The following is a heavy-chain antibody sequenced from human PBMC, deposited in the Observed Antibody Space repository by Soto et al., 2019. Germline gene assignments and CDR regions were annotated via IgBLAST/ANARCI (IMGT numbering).Heavy chain of an antibody. CDR1: GGSISSGDYY. J-gene: IGHJ5*02. Sequence: SETLSLTCTVSGGSISSGDYYWSWIRQPPGKGLEWIGYIYYSGSTYYNPSLKSRVTISVDTSKNQFSLKLSSVTAADTAVYYCARDHVLNRRTYYYDSSGYPWGQGTLVTVSS. CDR2: IYYSGST. CDR3: ARDHVLNRRTYYYDSSGYP. V-gene: IGHV4-30-4*01. D-gene: IGHD3-22*01.